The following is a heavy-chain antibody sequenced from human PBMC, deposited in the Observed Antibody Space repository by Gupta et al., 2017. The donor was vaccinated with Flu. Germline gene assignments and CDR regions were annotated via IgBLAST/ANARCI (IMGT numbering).Heavy chain of an antibody. V-gene: IGHV3-30*18. Sequence: QLQPVEPGLGVVDPGRSLRYAGAASGFGFSSHGVHWVSQDPGKGMEWLAVSSFEDTKKHYEDSVKGRCTIARFNSRNKLYLPMATLRAEDTAVYYCDKEKGGAYYNYFGVYVGGQGTTVTVSS. CDR3: DKEKGGAYYNYFGVYV. D-gene: IGHD1-26*01. CDR1: GFGFSSHG. CDR2: SSFEDTKK. J-gene: IGHJ6*01.